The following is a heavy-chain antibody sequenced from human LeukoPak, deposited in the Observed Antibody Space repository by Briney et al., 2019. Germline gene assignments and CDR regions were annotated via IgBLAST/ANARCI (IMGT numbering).Heavy chain of an antibody. V-gene: IGHV3-21*01. Sequence: GGSLRLSCAASGFTFSSYSMNWVRQAPGKGLEWVSSISSSSSYIYYADSVKGRFTISRDNAKNSLYLQMNSLRAEDTAVYYCGRESSNGYFLPYWGQGTLVTVSS. CDR1: GFTFSSYS. CDR3: GRESSNGYFLPY. J-gene: IGHJ4*02. D-gene: IGHD3-22*01. CDR2: ISSSSSYI.